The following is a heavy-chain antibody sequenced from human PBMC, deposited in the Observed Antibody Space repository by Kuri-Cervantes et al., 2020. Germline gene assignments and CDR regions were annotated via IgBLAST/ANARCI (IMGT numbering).Heavy chain of an antibody. CDR2: IIPIFGTA. D-gene: IGHD1-1*01. V-gene: IGHV1-69*05. Sequence: SVKVSCKASGGTFSSYAISWVRQAPGQGLEWMGGIIPIFGTANYAQKFQGRVTVTTDTFTSTVYMELTSLKYEDTAVYYCARLQVPRLERRDYWGQGTQVTVSS. CDR3: ARLQVPRLERRDY. J-gene: IGHJ4*02. CDR1: GGTFSSYA.